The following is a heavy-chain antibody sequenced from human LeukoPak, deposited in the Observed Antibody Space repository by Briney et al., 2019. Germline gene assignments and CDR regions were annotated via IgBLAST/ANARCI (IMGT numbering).Heavy chain of an antibody. D-gene: IGHD2-2*01. V-gene: IGHV4-38-2*02. Sequence: KTSETLSLTCSVSDYSISSGYYWGWIRQPPGKGLEWIGSIYHSGSTYYNPSLKSRVTISVDGSKNQFSLKLSSVTAADTAVYYCARAAIPRYCSSTSCLRPDAFDIWGQGTMVTVSS. CDR2: IYHSGST. J-gene: IGHJ3*02. CDR3: ARAAIPRYCSSTSCLRPDAFDI. CDR1: DYSISSGYY.